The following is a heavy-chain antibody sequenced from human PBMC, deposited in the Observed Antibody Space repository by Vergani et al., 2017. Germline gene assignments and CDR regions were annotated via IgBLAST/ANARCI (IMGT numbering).Heavy chain of an antibody. CDR2: IYSGGSST. D-gene: IGHD4-17*01. CDR1: GCTFSSYA. CDR3: ATIDYGDYVGAFDI. V-gene: IGHV3-23*03. J-gene: IGHJ3*02. Sequence: EVQLLESGGGLVQPGGSLRLSCAASGCTFSSYAMSWVRQAPGKGLEWVSVIYSGGSSTYYADSVKGRFTISRDNSKNTLYLQMNSLRAEDTAVYYCATIDYGDYVGAFDIWGQGTMVTVSS.